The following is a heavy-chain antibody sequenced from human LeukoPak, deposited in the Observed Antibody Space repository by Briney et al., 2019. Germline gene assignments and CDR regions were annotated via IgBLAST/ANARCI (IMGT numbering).Heavy chain of an antibody. CDR3: ASGVYSGYDWELDY. CDR1: DYSISSGYY. V-gene: IGHV4-38-2*02. CDR2: MYHSGNT. Sequence: SETLSLTCTVSDYSISSGYYWGWIRQPPGKGLEWIGSMYHSGNTYYNPSLKSRITISVDTSKNQFSLKLSSVTAADTAVYYCASGVYSGYDWELDYWGQGTLVTVSS. D-gene: IGHD5-12*01. J-gene: IGHJ4*02.